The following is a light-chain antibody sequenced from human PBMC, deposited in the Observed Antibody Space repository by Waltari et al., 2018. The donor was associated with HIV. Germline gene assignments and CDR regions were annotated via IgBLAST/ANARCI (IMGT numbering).Light chain of an antibody. V-gene: IGLV1-40*01. CDR1: SSNIGAGYD. CDR3: QSYDSSLSGYV. CDR2: DNT. Sequence: QSVLTQPPSVSGAPGQRVTISCTGSSSNIGAGYDVHWYQQLPGTAPKLPIYDNTNRPSGVPDRISGSKSGTSASLAITGLQAEDEADYYCQSYDSSLSGYVFGTGTKVTVL. J-gene: IGLJ1*01.